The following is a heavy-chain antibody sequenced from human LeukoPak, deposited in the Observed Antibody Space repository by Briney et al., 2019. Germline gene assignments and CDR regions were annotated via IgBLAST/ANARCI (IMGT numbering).Heavy chain of an antibody. Sequence: GGSLRLSCAASGFTFSSYSMNWVRQAPGKGLEWVSYISSSSSTIYYADSVKGRFTISRGNAKNSLYLQMNSLRAEDTAVYYCARDHHRRLYDSQARDTFDFWGQGTMVTVSS. V-gene: IGHV3-48*01. J-gene: IGHJ3*01. D-gene: IGHD3-22*01. CDR3: ARDHHRRLYDSQARDTFDF. CDR2: ISSSSSTI. CDR1: GFTFSSYS.